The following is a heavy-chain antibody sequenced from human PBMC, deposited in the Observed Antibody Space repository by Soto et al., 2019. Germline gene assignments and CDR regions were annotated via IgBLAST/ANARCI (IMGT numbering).Heavy chain of an antibody. CDR3: ARGGYGPNGYH. CDR1: RFTFSNYS. CDR2: ISSTGSHT. V-gene: IGHV3-21*01. D-gene: IGHD2-8*01. J-gene: IGHJ4*02. Sequence: GGSLRLSCAASRFTFSNYSMNWVRQAPGKGLEWVSSISSTGSHTYYAYSVKGRFTISRDNAKSSLYLQMDRLRADDTAVYYCARGGYGPNGYHWGQGTLVTVSS.